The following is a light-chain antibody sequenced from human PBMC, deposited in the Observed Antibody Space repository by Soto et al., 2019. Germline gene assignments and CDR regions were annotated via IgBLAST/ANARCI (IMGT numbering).Light chain of an antibody. CDR3: KSYAGSNTYV. V-gene: IGLV2-8*01. Sequence: LTQPPSASGSPGQSVTISCTGTKNDIGVYDFVSWYQHHPGKAPRLIIYEVVQRPSGVPDRFSGSKSGNTASLTVSGLQAADEADYFCKSYAGSNTYVFGSGTKAPS. CDR1: KNDIGVYDF. J-gene: IGLJ1*01. CDR2: EVV.